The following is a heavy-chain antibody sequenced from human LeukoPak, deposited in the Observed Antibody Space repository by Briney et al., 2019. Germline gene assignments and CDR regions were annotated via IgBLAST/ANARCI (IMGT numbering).Heavy chain of an antibody. J-gene: IGHJ4*02. V-gene: IGHV4-39*07. D-gene: IGHD1-26*01. CDR2: IYYSGST. CDR1: GGSISSSSYY. CDR3: AAYSGSYTGFDY. Sequence: SETLSLTCTVSGGSISSSSYYWGWIRQPPGKGLEWIGSIYYSGSTYYNPSLKSRVTISVDTSKNQFSLKLSSVTAADTAVYYCAAYSGSYTGFDYWGQGTLVTVSS.